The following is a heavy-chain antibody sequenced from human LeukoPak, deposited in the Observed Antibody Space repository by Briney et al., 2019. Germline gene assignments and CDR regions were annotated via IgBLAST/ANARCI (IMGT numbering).Heavy chain of an antibody. CDR3: ASATGPACCGGDCLPELLSFDY. J-gene: IGHJ4*02. D-gene: IGHD2-21*02. V-gene: IGHV4-39*01. CDR1: GGSISSSSYY. CDR2: IYYSGST. Sequence: SETLSLTCTVSGGSISSSSYYWGWIRQPPGKGLEWIGSIYYSGSTYYNPSLKSRVTISVDTSKNQFSLKLSSVTAADTAVYYCASATGPACCGGDCLPELLSFDYWGQGTLVTVSS.